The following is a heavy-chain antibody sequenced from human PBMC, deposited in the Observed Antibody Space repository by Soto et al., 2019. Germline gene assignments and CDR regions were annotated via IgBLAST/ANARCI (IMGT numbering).Heavy chain of an antibody. CDR3: ARLLGASGSFYH. Sequence: QLQLQESGPGLVKPSETLSLACTVSGDSISSNGYYWACIRQPPGKGPEWIASISYSGTTYYNPSLESRVAISVDTSKNHFSLKLRSGSAADAAVYYCARLLGASGSFYHWGQGTLVTVSS. CDR1: GDSISSNGYY. D-gene: IGHD3-10*01. CDR2: ISYSGTT. J-gene: IGHJ4*02. V-gene: IGHV4-39*02.